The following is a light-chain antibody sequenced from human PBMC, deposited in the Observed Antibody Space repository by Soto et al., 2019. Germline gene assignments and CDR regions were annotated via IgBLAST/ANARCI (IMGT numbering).Light chain of an antibody. Sequence: DIQMTQSPSFVSASAGDRFTITCRASQDISNYLDWYQQKPGKAPKLLIYKASSLESGVPARFSGSGSGTEFTLTINSLQPDDFATYYCQQYNSYSWTFGQGTKVDIK. CDR1: QDISNY. V-gene: IGKV1-5*03. J-gene: IGKJ1*01. CDR2: KAS. CDR3: QQYNSYSWT.